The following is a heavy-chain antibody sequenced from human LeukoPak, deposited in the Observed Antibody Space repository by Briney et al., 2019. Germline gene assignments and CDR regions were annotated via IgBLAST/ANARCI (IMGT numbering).Heavy chain of an antibody. Sequence: GGSLRLSCAASGFTFSSYAMHWVRQAPGKGLEWVAVISYDGSNKYYADSVKGRFTISRDNFKDTLYLQMSSLRAEDTAVYYCAEAGPVAVTGMVYFDYWGQGTLVTVSS. D-gene: IGHD6-19*01. CDR3: AEAGPVAVTGMVYFDY. J-gene: IGHJ4*02. CDR1: GFTFSSYA. V-gene: IGHV3-30-3*02. CDR2: ISYDGSNK.